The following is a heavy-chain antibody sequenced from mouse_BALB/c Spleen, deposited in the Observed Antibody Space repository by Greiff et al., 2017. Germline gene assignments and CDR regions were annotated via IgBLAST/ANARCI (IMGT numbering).Heavy chain of an antibody. D-gene: IGHD1-1*01. CDR3: AINSNFYGSSYWFAY. Sequence: VQLQQSGAELARPGASVKMSCKASGYTFTSYTMHWVKQRPGQGLEWIGYINPSSGYTNYNQKFKDKATLTADKSSSTAYMQLSSLTSEDSAVYYCAINSNFYGSSYWFAYWGQGTLVTVSA. V-gene: IGHV1-4*01. J-gene: IGHJ3*01. CDR1: GYTFTSYT. CDR2: INPSSGYT.